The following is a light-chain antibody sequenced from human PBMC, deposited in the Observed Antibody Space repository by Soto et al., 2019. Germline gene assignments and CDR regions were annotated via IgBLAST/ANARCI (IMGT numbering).Light chain of an antibody. CDR1: SSDVGGYNY. J-gene: IGLJ2*01. Sequence: QSALTQPASVSGSPGQSITISCTGTSSDVGGYNYVSWYQQHPGKAPKLMIYDVSNRPSGVSNRFSGSKSGNTASLTISGLQAEDEADYYCSSYTSSSTLVGGGTKLTFL. V-gene: IGLV2-14*01. CDR3: SSYTSSSTL. CDR2: DVS.